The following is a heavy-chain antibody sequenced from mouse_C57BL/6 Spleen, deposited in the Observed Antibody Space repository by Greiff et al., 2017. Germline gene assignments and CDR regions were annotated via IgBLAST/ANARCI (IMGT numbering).Heavy chain of an antibody. V-gene: IGHV5-17*01. J-gene: IGHJ4*01. CDR3: AKDGKGLYAMDY. Sequence: EVHLVESGGGLVKPGGSLKLSCAASGFTFSDYGMHWVRQAPEKGLEWVAYISSGSSTIYYADTVKGRFTISRDNAKNTLFLQMTSLRSEDTAMYYCAKDGKGLYAMDYWGQGTSVTVSS. CDR1: GFTFSDYG. CDR2: ISSGSSTI. D-gene: IGHD1-1*01.